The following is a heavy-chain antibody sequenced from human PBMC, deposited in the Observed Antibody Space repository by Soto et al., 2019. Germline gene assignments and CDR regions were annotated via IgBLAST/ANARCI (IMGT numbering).Heavy chain of an antibody. CDR1: GGSLSSGGYY. CDR3: ARLFWAPRYFDY. J-gene: IGHJ4*02. CDR2: IYYSGST. Sequence: SETLSLTCTVSGGSLSSGGYYWSWIRQHPGKGLEWIGFIYYSGSTYSNPSLKSRIIISVDTSKNQFSLNLSSVTAADTAVYYCARLFWAPRYFDYWGQGTLVTVSS. D-gene: IGHD3-16*01. V-gene: IGHV4-31*03.